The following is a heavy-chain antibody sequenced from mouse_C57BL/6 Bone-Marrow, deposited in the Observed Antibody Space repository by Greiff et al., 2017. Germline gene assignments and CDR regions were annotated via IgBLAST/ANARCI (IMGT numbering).Heavy chain of an antibody. CDR1: EYEFPSHD. Sequence: EVKVIESGGGLVQPGESLKLSCESNEYEFPSHDMSWVRTTPEKRLELVAAINSDGGSTYYPDTMERRFIISRDNTKKTLSLQMSSLRSEDTALYYCARHHDYDPAWFAYWGQGTLVTVSA. V-gene: IGHV5-2*01. CDR2: INSDGGST. D-gene: IGHD2-4*01. J-gene: IGHJ3*01. CDR3: ARHHDYDPAWFAY.